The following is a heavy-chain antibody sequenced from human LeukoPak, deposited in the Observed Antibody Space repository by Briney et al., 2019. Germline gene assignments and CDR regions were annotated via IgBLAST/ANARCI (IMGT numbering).Heavy chain of an antibody. CDR3: AMEYSSGWYYFDY. V-gene: IGHV1-2*02. CDR2: INPNSGGT. Sequence: XSVKVSCKASGYTFTGYYMHWVRQAPGQGLEWMGWINPNSGGTNYAQKFQGRVTMTRDTSISTAYMELSRLRSDDTAVYYCAMEYSSGWYYFDYWGQGTLVTVSS. CDR1: GYTFTGYY. J-gene: IGHJ4*02. D-gene: IGHD6-19*01.